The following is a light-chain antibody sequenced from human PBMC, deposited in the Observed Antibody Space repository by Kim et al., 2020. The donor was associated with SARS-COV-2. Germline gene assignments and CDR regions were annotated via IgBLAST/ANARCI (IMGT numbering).Light chain of an antibody. Sequence: LQMTQSPSTLSASVGDRVSITCRASQSISGWLAWYQQKPGKAPKLLIYHASTLEGGVPSRFSGSGSGTEFTLTINNLQPDDFATYYSQHLGTFGLGTKVDIK. V-gene: IGKV1-5*01. CDR1: QSISGW. J-gene: IGKJ1*01. CDR3: QHLGT. CDR2: HAS.